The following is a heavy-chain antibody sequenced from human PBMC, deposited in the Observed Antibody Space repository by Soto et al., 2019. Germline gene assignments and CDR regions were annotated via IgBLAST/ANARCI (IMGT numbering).Heavy chain of an antibody. CDR1: GFTFSSYG. CDR2: ISYDGSNK. CDR3: AKALWDSSGYSPTFDY. Sequence: GGSLRLSCAASGFTFSSYGMHWVRQAPGKGLEWVAVISYDGSNKYYADSVKGRFTISRDNSKNTLYLQMNSLRAEDTAVYYCAKALWDSSGYSPTFDYWGQGTLVTVSS. D-gene: IGHD3-22*01. J-gene: IGHJ4*02. V-gene: IGHV3-30*18.